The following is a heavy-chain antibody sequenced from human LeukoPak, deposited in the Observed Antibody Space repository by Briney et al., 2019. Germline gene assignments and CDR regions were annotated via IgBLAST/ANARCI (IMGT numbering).Heavy chain of an antibody. D-gene: IGHD3-22*01. CDR2: ISYDGSNK. CDR1: GFTFSSYA. CDR3: AKPLGYSYDSPSWNLDS. J-gene: IGHJ4*02. Sequence: GGSLRLSCAASGFTFSSYAMHWVRQAPGKGLEWVAVISYDGSNKYYADSVKGRFTISRDNSKNTLFLQMNSLRAEDTAVCYCAKPLGYSYDSPSWNLDSWGQGTLVPVSS. V-gene: IGHV3-30-3*01.